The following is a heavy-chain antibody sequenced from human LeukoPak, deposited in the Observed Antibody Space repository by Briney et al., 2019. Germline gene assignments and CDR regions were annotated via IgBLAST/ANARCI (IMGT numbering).Heavy chain of an antibody. CDR3: TREVLVTY. J-gene: IGHJ4*02. V-gene: IGHV3-49*03. CDR2: IRSKAYGGTT. CDR1: GFTFSSYW. Sequence: GGSLRLSCAASGFTFSSYWMSWFRQAPGKGLEWVGFIRSKAYGGTTEYAASVKGRFTISRDDSKSIAYLQMNSLKTEDTAVYYCTREVLVTYWGQGTLVTVSS. D-gene: IGHD2-21*02.